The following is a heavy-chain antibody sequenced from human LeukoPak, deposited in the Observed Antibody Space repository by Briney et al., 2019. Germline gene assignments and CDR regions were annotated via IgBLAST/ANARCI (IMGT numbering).Heavy chain of an antibody. J-gene: IGHJ4*02. CDR1: GFTLSSYE. CDR3: ASSRYDSSGYYGIIAY. Sequence: PGGSLRLSCAASGFTLSSYEMNWVRQAPGKGLEWVSSITRSSNYIYYADSVKGRFTISRDNAKNSLYLQMNSLRAEDTAVYYCASSRYDSSGYYGIIAYWGQGTLVTVSS. D-gene: IGHD3-22*01. V-gene: IGHV3-21*01. CDR2: ITRSSNYI.